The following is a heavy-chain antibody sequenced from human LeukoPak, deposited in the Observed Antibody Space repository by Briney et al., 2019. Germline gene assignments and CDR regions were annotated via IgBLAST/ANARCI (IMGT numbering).Heavy chain of an antibody. D-gene: IGHD3-22*01. V-gene: IGHV4-31*03. J-gene: IGHJ4*02. CDR2: IYYSGCT. CDR1: GGSISSGGYY. Sequence: PSQTLSLTCTVSGGSISSGGYYWSWIRQHPGKGLEWIGYIYYSGCTYYNPSLKSRVTISVDTSKNQFSLKLSSVTAADTAVYYCAGASSGYSALDYWGQGTLVTVSS. CDR3: AGASSGYSALDY.